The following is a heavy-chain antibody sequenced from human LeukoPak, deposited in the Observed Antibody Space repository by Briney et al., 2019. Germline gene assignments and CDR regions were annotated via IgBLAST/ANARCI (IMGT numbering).Heavy chain of an antibody. D-gene: IGHD6-13*01. Sequence: ASVKVSCKASGYTFTGYYMHWVRQAPGQGLEWMGWINPNSGGTNYAQKFQGRVTMTRDTSISTAYMELSRLRSDDTAVYYCARIFSSSWSAFDYCGQGTLVTVSS. CDR1: GYTFTGYY. J-gene: IGHJ4*02. CDR2: INPNSGGT. V-gene: IGHV1-2*02. CDR3: ARIFSSSWSAFDY.